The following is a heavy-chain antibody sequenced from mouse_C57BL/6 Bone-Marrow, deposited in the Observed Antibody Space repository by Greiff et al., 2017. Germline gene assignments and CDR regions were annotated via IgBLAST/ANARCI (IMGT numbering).Heavy chain of an antibody. J-gene: IGHJ2*01. D-gene: IGHD1-1*01. Sequence: QVQLKQPGAELVRPGSSVKLSCKASGYTFTSYWMAWVKQRPGQGLEWIGNIYPSDSETHYNQKFKDKATLTVDKSSSTAYMQLSSLTSEDSAVDYCARDYYYGSSSYFDDWGQGTNHTVSA. CDR3: ARDYYYGSSSYFDD. CDR2: IYPSDSET. V-gene: IGHV1-61*01. CDR1: GYTFTSYW.